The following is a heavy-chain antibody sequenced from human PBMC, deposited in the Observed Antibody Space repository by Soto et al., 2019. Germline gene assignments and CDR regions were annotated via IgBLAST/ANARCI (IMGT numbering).Heavy chain of an antibody. CDR1: GGTFSSYA. D-gene: IGHD3-22*01. CDR2: IIPIFGTA. V-gene: IGHV1-69*13. J-gene: IGHJ4*02. Sequence: ASVKVSCKASGGTFSSYAISWVRQAPGQGLEWMGGIIPIFGTANYAQKFQGRVTITADESTSTAYMELSSLRSEDTAVYYCARATYYYDSSGYYFDYWGQGTLVTVSS. CDR3: ARATYYYDSSGYYFDY.